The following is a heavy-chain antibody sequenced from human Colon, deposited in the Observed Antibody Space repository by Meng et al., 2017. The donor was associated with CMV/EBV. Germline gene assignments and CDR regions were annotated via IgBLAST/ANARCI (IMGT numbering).Heavy chain of an antibody. J-gene: IGHJ6*04. CDR3: TRDKFGMDV. CDR2: ISGSSRDI. V-gene: IGHV3-21*05. Sequence: GESLKISCVASGYIFTTYSIHWVRQAPGKGLEWIAYISGSSRDIYYADSVKGRLTISRDNAKNSVYLQMNSLRAEDTAVYYCTRDKFGMDVWGKGTTVTVSS. CDR1: GYIFTTYS.